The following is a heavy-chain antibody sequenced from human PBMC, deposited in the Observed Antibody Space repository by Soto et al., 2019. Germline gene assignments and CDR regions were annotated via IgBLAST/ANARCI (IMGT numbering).Heavy chain of an antibody. CDR1: GFTFSSYG. V-gene: IGHV3-33*01. Sequence: SLRLSCAASGFTFSSYGMHWVRQAPGKGLEWVAFIWHDGGNNFYAESVKGRFTISRDNSKNTLYLQMTSLSAEDTAMYYCARDGDVNTGFGKDYWGQGTLVTVSS. CDR3: ARDGDVNTGFGKDY. D-gene: IGHD3-16*01. CDR2: IWHDGGNN. J-gene: IGHJ4*02.